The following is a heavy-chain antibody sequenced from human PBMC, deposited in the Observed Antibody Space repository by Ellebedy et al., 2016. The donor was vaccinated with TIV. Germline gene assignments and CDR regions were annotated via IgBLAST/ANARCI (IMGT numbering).Heavy chain of an antibody. CDR1: GFTFSNYW. Sequence: ESLKISCAASGFTFSNYWMSWVRQPPGKGLEWIGEITHSGSTNYNPSLQSRVTISVDTSKNQFSLNLSSVTAADTAVYYCARGLARDYWGQGTLVTVSS. CDR2: ITHSGST. J-gene: IGHJ4*02. V-gene: IGHV4-34*01. CDR3: ARGLARDY.